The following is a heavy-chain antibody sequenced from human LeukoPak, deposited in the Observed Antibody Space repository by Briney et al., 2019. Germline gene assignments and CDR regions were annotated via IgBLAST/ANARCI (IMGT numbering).Heavy chain of an antibody. J-gene: IGHJ5*02. CDR2: IFSGGST. V-gene: IGHV3-66*04. CDR3: ARHWSHSVAQFGRSYWFDP. D-gene: IGHD2-15*01. Sequence: PGGSLRLSCAAAGLTVSSNYMSWVRQAPGKGLEWVSVIFSGGSTYYADSVKGRFTISRDNSKNTLYLQMNSLRAEDTAVYYCARHWSHSVAQFGRSYWFDPWGQGTLVTVSS. CDR1: GLTVSSNY.